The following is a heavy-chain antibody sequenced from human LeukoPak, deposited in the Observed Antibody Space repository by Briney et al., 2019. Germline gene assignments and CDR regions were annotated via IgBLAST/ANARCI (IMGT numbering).Heavy chain of an antibody. D-gene: IGHD3-22*01. CDR3: AKDQNYYDSIRYGAFDI. CDR1: GFTFSSYG. Sequence: GGSLRLSCAASGFTFSSYGMRWVRQAPGKGLEWVAFIRHVGSNKYYADSVKGRFTISRDNSKNTLYLQMNSLRVEDTAVYYCAKDQNYYDSIRYGAFDIWGQGTMVRVSS. CDR2: IRHVGSNK. J-gene: IGHJ3*02. V-gene: IGHV3-30*02.